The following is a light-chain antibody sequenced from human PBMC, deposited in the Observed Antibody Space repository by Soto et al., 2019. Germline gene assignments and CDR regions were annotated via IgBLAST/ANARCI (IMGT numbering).Light chain of an antibody. CDR1: QNIVNW. J-gene: IGKJ5*01. V-gene: IGKV1-5*01. CDR3: QQYNTYSVT. Sequence: DIQMTQAPSTLSPSVGDRVTITCRASQNIVNWLAGYQQKPGKAPKILIYGASTLERGVPSRFSGSGSGTEFTLTITNLQPDDFATYYCQQYNTYSVTFGQGTRLEIK. CDR2: GAS.